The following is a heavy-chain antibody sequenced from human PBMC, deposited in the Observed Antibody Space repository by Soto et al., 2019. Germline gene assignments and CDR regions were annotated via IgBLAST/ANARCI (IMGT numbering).Heavy chain of an antibody. CDR1: GYTFTSYG. CDR3: ARDPGRNDYDFWSGYCSIISPRDYYGMDV. V-gene: IGHV1-18*04. J-gene: IGHJ6*02. CDR2: ISAYNGNT. D-gene: IGHD3-3*01. Sequence: ASVKVSCKASGYTFTSYGISWVRQAPGQGLEWMGWISAYNGNTNYAQKLQGRVTMTTDTSTSTAYMELRSLRSDDTAVYYCARDPGRNDYDFWSGYCSIISPRDYYGMDVWGQGTTVTVSS.